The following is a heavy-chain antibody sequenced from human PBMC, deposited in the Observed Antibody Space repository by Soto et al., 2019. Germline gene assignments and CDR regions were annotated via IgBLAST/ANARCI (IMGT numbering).Heavy chain of an antibody. CDR3: AKAKDRLVTSSFDY. CDR2: ISDSGVST. Sequence: GGSLRLSCAASGFTFSNYAMSWVRQAPGKGLECMSLISDSGVSTYYADSVKGRFTVSRDNSENTVYLQMNSLRAEDTAVYYCAKAKDRLVTSSFDYWGQGILVTVSS. D-gene: IGHD3-9*01. J-gene: IGHJ4*02. V-gene: IGHV3-23*01. CDR1: GFTFSNYA.